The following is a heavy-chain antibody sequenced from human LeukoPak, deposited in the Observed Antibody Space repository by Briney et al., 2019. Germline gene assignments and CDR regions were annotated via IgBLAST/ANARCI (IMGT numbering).Heavy chain of an antibody. J-gene: IGHJ3*02. CDR2: ISYDGSNK. V-gene: IGHV3-30-3*01. D-gene: IGHD6-13*01. CDR3: ARALQQTDAFDI. Sequence: GGSLRLSCAASGFTFSSHAMHWVRQAPGKGLEWVAVISYDGSNKYYADSVKGRFTISRDNSKNTLYLQMNSLRAEDTAVYYCARALQQTDAFDIWGQGTMVTVSS. CDR1: GFTFSSHA.